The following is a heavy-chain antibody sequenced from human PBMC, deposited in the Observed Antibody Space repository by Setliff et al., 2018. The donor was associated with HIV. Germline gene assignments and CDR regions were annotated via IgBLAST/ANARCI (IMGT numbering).Heavy chain of an antibody. CDR3: ARQIWNESPGYGFDP. CDR1: GGSLSGYY. Sequence: SETLSLTCAVYGGSLSGYYWTWIRQPPGKGLEWIGEINHSGSTNYNPSLKSRVTISIDTTKNQLSLRLSSVTAADTAVYYCARQIWNESPGYGFDPWGQGTLVTVSS. CDR2: INHSGST. D-gene: IGHD3-22*01. V-gene: IGHV4-34*01. J-gene: IGHJ5*02.